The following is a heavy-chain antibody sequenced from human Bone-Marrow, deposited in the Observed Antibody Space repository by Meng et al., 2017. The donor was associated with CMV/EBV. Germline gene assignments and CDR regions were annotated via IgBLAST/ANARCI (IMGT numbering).Heavy chain of an antibody. CDR3: ARGGARYSSSSDY. CDR2: IIPIFGTA. J-gene: IGHJ4*02. Sequence: SVKVSCKASGGTFSSYAISWVRQAPGQGLEWMGGIIPIFGTANYAQKFQGRVTITTDESTSTAYMELSSLRSEDTAVYYCARGGARYSSSSDYWGQGTLVTVPS. CDR1: GGTFSSYA. V-gene: IGHV1-69*05. D-gene: IGHD6-6*01.